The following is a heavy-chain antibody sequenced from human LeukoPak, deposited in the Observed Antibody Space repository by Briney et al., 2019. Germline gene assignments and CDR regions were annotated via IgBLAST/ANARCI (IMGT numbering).Heavy chain of an antibody. Sequence: PGGSLRLSCAASGFTFSVYGMHWVRQAPGKGLEWVAFIQYDGSNKYYADSVKGQFTISRDNSKNTLYLQMDSLRAEDTAVYYCARDTSNTAMVKRAFDIWGQGTMVTVSS. V-gene: IGHV3-30*02. D-gene: IGHD5-18*01. CDR3: ARDTSNTAMVKRAFDI. CDR2: IQYDGSNK. J-gene: IGHJ3*02. CDR1: GFTFSVYG.